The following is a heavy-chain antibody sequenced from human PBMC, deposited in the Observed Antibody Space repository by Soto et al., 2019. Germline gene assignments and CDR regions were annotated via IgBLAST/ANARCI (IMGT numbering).Heavy chain of an antibody. J-gene: IGHJ6*02. CDR1: GCSISSYY. CDR3: ARDSGEQQLDGYYYYGMDV. V-gene: IGHV4-59*01. Sequence: SETLSLTCTFSGCSISSYYWSWIRQPPGKGLEWIGYIYYSGSTNYNPSLKSRVTISVDTSKNQFSLKLSSVTAADTAVYYCARDSGEQQLDGYYYYGMDVWGQGTTVTVSS. CDR2: IYYSGST. D-gene: IGHD6-13*01.